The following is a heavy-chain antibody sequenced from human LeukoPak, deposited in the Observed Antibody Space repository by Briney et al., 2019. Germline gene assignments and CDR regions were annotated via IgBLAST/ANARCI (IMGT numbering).Heavy chain of an antibody. D-gene: IGHD3-22*01. V-gene: IGHV3-33*06. J-gene: IGHJ3*02. Sequence: GGSLRLSCAASGFTFSSYGMHWVRQAPGQGLEWVAVIWDDGSNKYYADSVKGRFTISRDNSKNTLYLQMNSLRAEDTAVYYCAKDLYDSSGYYPYDAFDIWGQGTMVTVSS. CDR3: AKDLYDSSGYYPYDAFDI. CDR1: GFTFSSYG. CDR2: IWDDGSNK.